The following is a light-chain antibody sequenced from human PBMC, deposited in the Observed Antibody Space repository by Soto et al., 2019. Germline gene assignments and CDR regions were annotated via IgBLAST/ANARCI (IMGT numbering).Light chain of an antibody. J-gene: IGKJ4*01. CDR3: QRRSNWPST. CDR2: DAS. Sequence: EIVLTQSPATLSLSPGERAALSCRASQSVSSYLAWYQQKPGQAPRLLIYDASKRAPGIPARFTGSGSGTDFTLTSSSLEPEDFAVYFCQRRSNWPSTFGGGTKVEI. CDR1: QSVSSY. V-gene: IGKV3-11*01.